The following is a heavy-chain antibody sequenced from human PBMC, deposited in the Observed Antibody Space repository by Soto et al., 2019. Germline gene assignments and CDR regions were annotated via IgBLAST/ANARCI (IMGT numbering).Heavy chain of an antibody. D-gene: IGHD6-6*01. Sequence: GESLKISCAASGFTFSSYGMHWVRQAPGKGLEWVAVISYDGSNKYYADSVKGRFTISRDNSKNTLYLQMNSLRAEDTAVYYCAKHTHYDPHSSSSVGLDYWGQGTLVTVSS. CDR2: ISYDGSNK. CDR3: AKHTHYDPHSSSSVGLDY. V-gene: IGHV3-30*18. J-gene: IGHJ4*02. CDR1: GFTFSSYG.